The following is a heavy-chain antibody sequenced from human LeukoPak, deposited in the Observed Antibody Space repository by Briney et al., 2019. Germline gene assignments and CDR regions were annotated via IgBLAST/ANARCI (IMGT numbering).Heavy chain of an antibody. CDR3: ARGFNRGFDP. J-gene: IGHJ5*02. D-gene: IGHD3-10*01. Sequence: GGSLRLSCAASGFTINSNYWSWVRQAPGKGLEWVSVIYSGGTTYYADSVKGRFTFSRDNSKNMLHLQMNSLRAEDTAVYYCARGFNRGFDPWGQGTLVIVSS. CDR1: GFTINSNY. V-gene: IGHV3-53*01. CDR2: IYSGGTT.